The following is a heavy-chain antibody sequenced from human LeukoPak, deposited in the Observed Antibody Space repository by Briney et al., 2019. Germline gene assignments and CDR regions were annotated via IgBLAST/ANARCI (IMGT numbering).Heavy chain of an antibody. CDR3: ARAPHIVVVPAATPFDY. J-gene: IGHJ4*02. D-gene: IGHD2-2*01. CDR1: GGSISSSSCY. CDR2: IYYSGST. V-gene: IGHV4-39*07. Sequence: SETLSLTCTVSGGSISSSSCYWGWIRQPPGKGLEWIGSIYYSGSTYYNPSLKSRVTISVDTSKNQFSLKLSSVTAADTAVYYCARAPHIVVVPAATPFDYWGQGTLVTVSS.